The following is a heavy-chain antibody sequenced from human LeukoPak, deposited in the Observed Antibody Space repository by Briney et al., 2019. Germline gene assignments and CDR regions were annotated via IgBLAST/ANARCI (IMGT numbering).Heavy chain of an antibody. CDR1: GFTFDDYG. CDR3: ARGPQGRLRWYPGAEYFQH. CDR2: INWNGGST. V-gene: IGHV3-20*04. J-gene: IGHJ1*01. D-gene: IGHD4-23*01. Sequence: GGSLRLSCAASGFTFDDYGMSWVRHAPGKGLEWVSGINWNGGSTGYADSVKGRFTISRDNAKNSLYLQMNSLRAEDTALYYCARGPQGRLRWYPGAEYFQHWGQGTLVTVSS.